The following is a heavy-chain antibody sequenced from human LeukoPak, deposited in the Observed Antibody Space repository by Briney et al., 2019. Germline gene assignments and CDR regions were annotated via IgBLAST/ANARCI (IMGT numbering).Heavy chain of an antibody. D-gene: IGHD3-22*01. CDR3: ARQPAGYYGKTGYYPYYFDY. J-gene: IGHJ4*02. V-gene: IGHV4-59*08. CDR2: IFYTGST. Sequence: SETLSLTCTVSGGSISSYYWSWVRQPPGKGLEWIGYIFYTGSTKYGPSLNSRVTISLDTSKDQFSLKLSSVTAADTAVYYCARQPAGYYGKTGYYPYYFDYWGQGTLVTVSS. CDR1: GGSISSYY.